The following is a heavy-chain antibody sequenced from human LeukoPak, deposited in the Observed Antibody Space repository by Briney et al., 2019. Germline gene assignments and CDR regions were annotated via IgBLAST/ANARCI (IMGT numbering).Heavy chain of an antibody. Sequence: WETLSLTCTVSGGSISSYFWSWIRQPAGKGLEWIGRIHTSGNTNYNPSLKSRVTMTVDTSKNQFSLNLTSVTAADTAEHYCAREKNQLRFDPWGQGTLVTVSS. CDR2: IHTSGNT. CDR3: AREKNQLRFDP. D-gene: IGHD2-2*01. V-gene: IGHV4-4*07. J-gene: IGHJ5*02. CDR1: GGSISSYF.